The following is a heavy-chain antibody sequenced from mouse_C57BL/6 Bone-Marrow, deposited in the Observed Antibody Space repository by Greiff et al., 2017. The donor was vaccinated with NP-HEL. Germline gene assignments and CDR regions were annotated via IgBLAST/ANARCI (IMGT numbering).Heavy chain of an antibody. Sequence: EVQLKESGPGLVKPSQSLSLTCSVTGYSITSGYYWNWIRQFPGNKLEWMGYISYDGSNNYNPSLKNRISITRDTSKNQFFLKLNSVTTEDTATYYCASNYGAMDYWGQGTSVTVAS. V-gene: IGHV3-6*01. CDR2: ISYDGSN. D-gene: IGHD1-1*01. J-gene: IGHJ4*01. CDR3: ASNYGAMDY. CDR1: GYSITSGYY.